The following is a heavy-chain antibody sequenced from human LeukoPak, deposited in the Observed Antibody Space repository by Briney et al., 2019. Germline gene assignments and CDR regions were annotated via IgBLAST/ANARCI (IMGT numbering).Heavy chain of an antibody. CDR2: IKSSGSS. CDR1: GGSVSSYY. D-gene: IGHD3-3*01. V-gene: IGHV4-59*02. J-gene: IGHJ4*02. Sequence: SETLSLTCTVSGGSVSSYYWSWIRQPPGKGLEWIGYIKSSGSSNYNPSLKSRVTISMDTSKNQFSLRLNSVTAADTAVYYCARGPITIFGVVNDWGQGTLVTVSS. CDR3: ARGPITIFGVVND.